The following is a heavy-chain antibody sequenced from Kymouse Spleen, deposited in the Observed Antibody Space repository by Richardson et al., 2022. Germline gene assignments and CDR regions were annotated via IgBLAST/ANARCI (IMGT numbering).Heavy chain of an antibody. CDR2: IYYSGST. CDR3: ARDRGYSSSSGAFDI. CDR1: GGSVSSGSYY. D-gene: IGHD6-6*01. V-gene: IGHV4-61*01. J-gene: IGHJ3*02. Sequence: QVQLQESGPGLVKPSETLSLTCTVSGGSVSSGSYYWSWIRQPPGKGLEWIGYIYYSGSTNYNPSLKSRVTISVDTSKNQFSLKLSSVTAADTAVYYCARDRGYSSSSGAFDIWGQGTMVTVSS.